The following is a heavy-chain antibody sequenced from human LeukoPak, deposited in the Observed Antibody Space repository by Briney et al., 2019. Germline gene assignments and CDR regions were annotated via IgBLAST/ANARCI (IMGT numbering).Heavy chain of an antibody. V-gene: IGHV3-23*01. J-gene: IGHJ4*02. CDR1: GFTFSSYG. CDR2: ISGSGGST. D-gene: IGHD3-10*01. Sequence: QSGGSLRLSCVASGFTFSSYGMSWVRQAPGKGLEWVSAISGSGGSTYYADSVKGRFTISRDNSKNTLYLQMNSLRAEDTAVYYCAKDHYYGSGSYGGLDYWGQGTLVTVSS. CDR3: AKDHYYGSGSYGGLDY.